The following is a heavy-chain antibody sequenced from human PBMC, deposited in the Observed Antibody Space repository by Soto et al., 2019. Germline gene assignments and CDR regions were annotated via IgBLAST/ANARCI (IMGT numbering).Heavy chain of an antibody. J-gene: IGHJ6*03. CDR3: ARTYYDFWSGSGGYMDV. V-gene: IGHV4-59*01. D-gene: IGHD3-3*01. Sequence: SETLSLTCTVSGGSISSYYWSWIRQPPGKGLEWIGYIYYSGSTNYNPSLKSRVTIPVDTSKNQFSLKLSSVTAADTAVCYCARTYYDFWSGSGGYMDVWGKGTTVTVSS. CDR2: IYYSGST. CDR1: GGSISSYY.